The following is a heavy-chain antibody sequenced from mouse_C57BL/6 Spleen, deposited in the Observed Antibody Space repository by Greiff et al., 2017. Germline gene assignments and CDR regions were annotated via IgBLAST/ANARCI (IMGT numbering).Heavy chain of an antibody. CDR2: ISSGGDYI. CDR3: TRERIYYGYDEAMDY. CDR1: GFTFSSYA. J-gene: IGHJ4*01. V-gene: IGHV5-9-1*02. Sequence: DVQLVESGEGLVKPGGSLKLSCAASGFTFSSYAMSWVRQTPEKRLEWVAYISSGGDYIYYADTVQGRVTISRDNARNTLYLQMSSLKSEDTAMYYCTRERIYYGYDEAMDYWGQGTSVTVSS. D-gene: IGHD2-2*01.